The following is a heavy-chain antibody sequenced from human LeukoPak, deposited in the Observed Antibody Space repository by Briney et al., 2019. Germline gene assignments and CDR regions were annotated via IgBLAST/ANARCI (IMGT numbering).Heavy chain of an antibody. CDR2: ITGSGDTT. D-gene: IGHD3-9*01. CDR3: AKWGDYDILTGYYVSDF. CDR1: GFIFRNYA. Sequence: GASLRLSCAASGFIFRNYAMSWVRQAPGKVLEWVSAITGSGDTTYYADSVKGRFTISRDNSKNTLYVEMNTLRAEDTAVYYCAKWGDYDILTGYYVSDFWGQGTLVTVSS. J-gene: IGHJ4*02. V-gene: IGHV3-23*01.